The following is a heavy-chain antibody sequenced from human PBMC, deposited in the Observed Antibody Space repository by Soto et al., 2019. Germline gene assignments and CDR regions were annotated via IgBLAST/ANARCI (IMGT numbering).Heavy chain of an antibody. CDR1: CVSLTTNGVG. Sequence: QITLKESVPALVKPTQTLTLTCTFSCVSLTTNGVGVAWIRQPPGKALEWLALINWDDDRHYNPSLTSRLTITKDTSKNKVVLTMTTMDHVDTATYYCAHKEFRTSSPFDFGGPGILVTVSS. CDR3: AHKEFRTSSPFDF. CDR2: INWDDDR. J-gene: IGHJ4*02. V-gene: IGHV2-5*02.